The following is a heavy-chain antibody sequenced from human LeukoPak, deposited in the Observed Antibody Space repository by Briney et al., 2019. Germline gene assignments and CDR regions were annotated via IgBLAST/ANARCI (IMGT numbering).Heavy chain of an antibody. D-gene: IGHD6-13*01. CDR1: GFTFSSYA. CDR2: ISYDGSNK. CDR3: AKDKGVAAAERYFDL. Sequence: PGGSLRLSCAASGFTFSSYAMHWVRQAPGKGLEWVAVISYDGSNKYYADSVKGRFTISRDNSKNTLYLQMNSLRAEDTAVYYCAKDKGVAAAERYFDLWGRGTLVTVSS. J-gene: IGHJ2*01. V-gene: IGHV3-30-3*01.